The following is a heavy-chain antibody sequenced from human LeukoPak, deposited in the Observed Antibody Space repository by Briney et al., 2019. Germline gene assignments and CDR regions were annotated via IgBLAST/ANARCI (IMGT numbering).Heavy chain of an antibody. D-gene: IGHD6-19*01. V-gene: IGHV3-23*01. CDR2: ISGSGGST. CDR1: GFTFSSYA. J-gene: IGHJ4*02. CDR3: AKDSSSGWYFDY. Sequence: GGSLRLSCAASGFTFSSYAVSWVRQAPGKGLEWVSAISGSGGSTYYADSVKGRFTISRDNSKNTLYLQMNSLRAEDTAVYYCAKDSSSGWYFDYWGQGTLVTVSS.